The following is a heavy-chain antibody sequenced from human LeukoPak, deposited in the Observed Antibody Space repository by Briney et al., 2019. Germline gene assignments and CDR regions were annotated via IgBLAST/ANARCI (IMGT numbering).Heavy chain of an antibody. J-gene: IGHJ4*02. CDR1: GFTLSDYY. CDR3: ARLAYCGGDCLYWVDC. V-gene: IGHV3-11*03. D-gene: IGHD2-21*02. CDR2: ISGRGSYT. Sequence: GGSLRLSCAASGFTLSDYYMSWIRQAPGKGLEWVSYISGRGSYTNYADSRNGRFTMSRDNAKNSLNLQMNSLRAEDTAGYYCARLAYCGGDCLYWVDCWGRGTLVAVSS.